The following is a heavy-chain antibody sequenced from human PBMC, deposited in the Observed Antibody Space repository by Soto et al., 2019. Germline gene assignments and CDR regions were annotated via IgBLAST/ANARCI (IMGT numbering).Heavy chain of an antibody. V-gene: IGHV4-39*01. CDR2: IYYSGST. CDR3: ARLGSGYSGYDCDY. D-gene: IGHD5-12*01. CDR1: GGSISSSSYY. Sequence: QLQLQESGPGLVKPSETLSLTCTVSGGSISSSSYYWGWIRQPPGKGLEWIGSIYYSGSTYYNPSLKCRVTISLDTSKNQFSLSLSSVSAADAAVYYCARLGSGYSGYDCDYWGQGTLVTVSS. J-gene: IGHJ4*02.